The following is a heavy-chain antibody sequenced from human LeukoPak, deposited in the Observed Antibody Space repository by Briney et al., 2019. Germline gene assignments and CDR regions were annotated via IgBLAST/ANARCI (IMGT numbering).Heavy chain of an antibody. CDR2: ISYDGSNE. J-gene: IGHJ5*02. Sequence: GMSLRLSCTASGFTFSNYAMHWVRQAPGKGPEWVAVISYDGSNENYADFVKGRFTISRDNSKNTLSLQMNSLTPEDTAVYYCARESTVTTRTYNWFDPWGQGTLVTVSS. V-gene: IGHV3-30*04. CDR3: ARESTVTTRTYNWFDP. CDR1: GFTFSNYA. D-gene: IGHD4-17*01.